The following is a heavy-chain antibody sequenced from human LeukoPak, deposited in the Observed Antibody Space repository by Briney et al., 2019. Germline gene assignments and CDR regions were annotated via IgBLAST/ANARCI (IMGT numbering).Heavy chain of an antibody. Sequence: ASVKVSCKASGYTFTNYGITWMRQAPGQGLEWMGWINTYNGNTNYAQKLQGRVTITTDTSTSTAYMELRSLRSDDTAVYYCARDPLDYGDNYFDYWGQGTLVTVSS. V-gene: IGHV1-18*01. CDR1: GYTFTNYG. D-gene: IGHD4-17*01. J-gene: IGHJ4*02. CDR3: ARDPLDYGDNYFDY. CDR2: INTYNGNT.